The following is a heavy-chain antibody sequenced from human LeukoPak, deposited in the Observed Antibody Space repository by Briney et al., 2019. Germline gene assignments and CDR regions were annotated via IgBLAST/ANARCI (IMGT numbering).Heavy chain of an antibody. CDR1: GYTFTSYD. J-gene: IGHJ3*02. CDR3: ARDLLYGDYDAFDI. Sequence: ASVKVSCKASGYTFTSYDINWVRQAPGQGLEWMGWISAYNGNTNYAQKLQGRVTMTTDTSTSTAYMELRSLRSDDTAVYYCARDLLYGDYDAFDIWGQGTMVTVSS. V-gene: IGHV1-18*01. D-gene: IGHD4-17*01. CDR2: ISAYNGNT.